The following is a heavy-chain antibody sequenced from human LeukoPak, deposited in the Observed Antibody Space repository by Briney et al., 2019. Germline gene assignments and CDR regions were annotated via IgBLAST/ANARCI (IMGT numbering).Heavy chain of an antibody. CDR3: ARYPHGSGTSTDYYYGMDV. Sequence: GSLRLSCAASGFTFSNYYMSWIRQPPGKGLEWIGEINHSGSTNYNPSLKSRVTISVDTSKNQFSLKLSSVTAADTAVYYCARYPHGSGTSTDYYYGMDVWGQGTTVTVSS. V-gene: IGHV4-34*01. D-gene: IGHD3-10*01. CDR2: INHSGST. CDR1: GFTFSNYY. J-gene: IGHJ6*02.